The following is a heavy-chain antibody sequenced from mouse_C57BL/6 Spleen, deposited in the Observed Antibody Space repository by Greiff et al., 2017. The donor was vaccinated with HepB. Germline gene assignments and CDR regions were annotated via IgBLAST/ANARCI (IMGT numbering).Heavy chain of an antibody. V-gene: IGHV1-80*01. CDR2: IYPGDGDT. Sequence: QVQLKESGAELARPGASVKLSCKASGYTFTSYGISWVKQRPGKGLEWIGQIYPGDGDTNYNGKFKGKATLTADKSSSTAYMQLSSLTSEDSAVYFCARDYYYGSSYWYFDVWGTGTTVTVSS. J-gene: IGHJ1*03. CDR1: GYTFTSYG. CDR3: ARDYYYGSSYWYFDV. D-gene: IGHD1-1*01.